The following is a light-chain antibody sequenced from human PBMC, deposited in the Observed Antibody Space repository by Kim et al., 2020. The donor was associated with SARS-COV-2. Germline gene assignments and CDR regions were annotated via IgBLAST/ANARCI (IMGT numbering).Light chain of an antibody. J-gene: IGLJ3*02. Sequence: GQSGTISCTGNSSDVVGYNYVSWYQHHPAKAPKLMIYDVNKRPSGVSNRFSASKSGNTASLTISGLQAEDEADYYCNSYTSTSTWVFGGGTQVTVL. CDR2: DVN. V-gene: IGLV2-14*01. CDR1: SSDVVGYNY. CDR3: NSYTSTSTWV.